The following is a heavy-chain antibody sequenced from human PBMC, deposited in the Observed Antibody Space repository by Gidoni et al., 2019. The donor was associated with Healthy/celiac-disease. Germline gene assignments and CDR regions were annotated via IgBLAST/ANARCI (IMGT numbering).Heavy chain of an antibody. CDR1: GGSFSGYY. CDR2: INHSGST. Sequence: QVQLQQLGAGLLKPSETLSLTCAVYGGSFSGYYWSWIRQPPGKGLEWIGEINHSGSTNYNPSLKSRVTISVDTSKNQFSLKLSSVTAADTAVYYCARVISITGTTFYYYYMDVWGKGTTVTVSS. V-gene: IGHV4-34*01. J-gene: IGHJ6*03. D-gene: IGHD1-7*01. CDR3: ARVISITGTTFYYYYMDV.